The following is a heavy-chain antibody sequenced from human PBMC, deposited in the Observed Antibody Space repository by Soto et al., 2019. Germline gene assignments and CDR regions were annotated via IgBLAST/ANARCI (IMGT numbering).Heavy chain of an antibody. J-gene: IGHJ4*02. CDR1: GYTFTGYA. D-gene: IGHD2-15*01. Sequence: ASVKVSCKASGYTFTGYAMHWVRQAPGQRLEWMGGINASNGNTKYSQKFQGRFTITRDTSASTAYMELSSLRSDDTAVYYCATWAEVATIYFDSWGQGTLVPVSS. V-gene: IGHV1-3*01. CDR2: INASNGNT. CDR3: ATWAEVATIYFDS.